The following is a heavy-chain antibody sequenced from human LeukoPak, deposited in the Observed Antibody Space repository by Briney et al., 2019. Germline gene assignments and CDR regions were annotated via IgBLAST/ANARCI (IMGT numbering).Heavy chain of an antibody. Sequence: QPGGSLRLSCAASGFTFSDYYMSWIRQAPGKGLEWVSYISSSGSTIYYADSVKGRFTISRDNAKNSLYLQMNSLRAEDTAVYYCARDSHYGSGSYLLDYWGQGTLVTVSS. J-gene: IGHJ4*02. CDR2: ISSSGSTI. CDR1: GFTFSDYY. D-gene: IGHD3-10*01. CDR3: ARDSHYGSGSYLLDY. V-gene: IGHV3-11*01.